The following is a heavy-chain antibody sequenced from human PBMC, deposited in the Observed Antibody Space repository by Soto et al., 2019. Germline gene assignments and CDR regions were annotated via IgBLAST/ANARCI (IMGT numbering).Heavy chain of an antibody. D-gene: IGHD3-10*01. J-gene: IGHJ4*02. V-gene: IGHV3-23*01. CDR1: GFTFSSYA. Sequence: ASGFTFSSYAMTWVRQAPGKGLEWVSGISGSGESTFYADSVKGRFTLSRDNSKNTVYLQMNNLRAEDTALYYCAKDKRYFASGTTVEYWGQGTLVTVSS. CDR3: AKDKRYFASGTTVEY. CDR2: ISGSGEST.